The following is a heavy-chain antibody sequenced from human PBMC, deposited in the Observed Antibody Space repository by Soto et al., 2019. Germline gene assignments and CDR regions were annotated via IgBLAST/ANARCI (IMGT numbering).Heavy chain of an antibody. V-gene: IGHV1-69*08. Sequence: QDQLVQSGAEVKKPGSSVKVSCKAFGGPFSSHTFSWVRPAPGQGLEWMGRIIPALGTTTYAQKFQGRVTITAYESVTTVYMELISLRTKDTAVYYCERPDFGDYWYFALWGRGTLVTVSS. D-gene: IGHD4-17*01. CDR1: GGPFSSHT. J-gene: IGHJ2*01. CDR2: IIPALGTT. CDR3: ERPDFGDYWYFAL.